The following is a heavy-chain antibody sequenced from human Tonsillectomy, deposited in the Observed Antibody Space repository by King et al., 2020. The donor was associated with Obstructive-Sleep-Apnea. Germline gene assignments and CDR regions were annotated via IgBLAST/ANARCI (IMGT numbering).Heavy chain of an antibody. CDR2: ISYDGRNI. J-gene: IGHJ4*02. D-gene: IGHD3-16*02. V-gene: IGHV3-30*04. Sequence: VQLVESGGGVVQPGRSLRLSCAASGFMFNTYAMHWVRQAPGKGLEWVAVISYDGRNIDHADSVKGRFTISRDNSKKTLYLQMNSLSTDDTAVYYCARGACVWGSYRYTAPVDYWGQGALVTVSS. CDR1: GFMFNTYA. CDR3: ARGACVWGSYRYTAPVDY.